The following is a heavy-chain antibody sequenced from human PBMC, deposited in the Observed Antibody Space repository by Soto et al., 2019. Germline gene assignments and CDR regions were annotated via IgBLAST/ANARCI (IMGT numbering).Heavy chain of an antibody. J-gene: IGHJ4*02. CDR1: GFTFSSYA. D-gene: IGHD3-10*01. V-gene: IGHV3-23*01. Sequence: GGSLRLSCAASGFTFSSYAMSWVRQAPGKGLEWVSAISGSGGSTYYVDSVKGRFTISRDNSKNTLYLQMNSLSAEDTAVYYCAKAPYGSGSYEFDYWGQGTLVTVSS. CDR3: AKAPYGSGSYEFDY. CDR2: ISGSGGST.